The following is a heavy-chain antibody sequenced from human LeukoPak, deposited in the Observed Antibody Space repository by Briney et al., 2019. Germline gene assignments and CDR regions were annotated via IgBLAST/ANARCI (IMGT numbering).Heavy chain of an antibody. CDR1: GFTFSSYS. CDR3: AREATVLTDY. D-gene: IGHD1-14*01. Sequence: GGSLRLSCAASGFTFSSYSMSWVRQAPGEGLEWVSSISSSSSYIYYADSVKGRFTISRENAKNSLYLQMNSLRVEDTAVYFCAREATVLTDYWGQGTLVTVSS. CDR2: ISSSSSYI. J-gene: IGHJ4*02. V-gene: IGHV3-21*01.